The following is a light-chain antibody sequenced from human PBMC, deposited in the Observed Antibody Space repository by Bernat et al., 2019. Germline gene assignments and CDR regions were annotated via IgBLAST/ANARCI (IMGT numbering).Light chain of an antibody. Sequence: SYVLTQPPSVSVAPGKTARITCGGNNIGSKIVHWYQQKPGQAPVLLVYDDSDRPSGITERFSGSNSGNTATLTISRVEAGDEADYFRQVWDSSSDHPGYVFGTGTKVTVL. V-gene: IGLV3-21*03. CDR3: QVWDSSSDHPGYV. CDR2: DDS. CDR1: NIGSKI. J-gene: IGLJ1*01.